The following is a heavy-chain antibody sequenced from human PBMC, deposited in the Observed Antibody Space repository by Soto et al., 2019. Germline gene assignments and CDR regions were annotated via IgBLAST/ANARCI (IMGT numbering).Heavy chain of an antibody. CDR1: GYTFTSYY. V-gene: IGHV1-46*01. D-gene: IGHD3-22*01. J-gene: IGHJ6*02. CDR2: INPSGGST. CDR3: ARGYYDSSGYYLPTVYYYYYYGMDV. Sequence: ASVKVSCKASGYTFTSYYMHWVRQAPGQGLEWMGIINPSGGSTSYAQKFQGRVTITTDTSTSTAYMELSSLRSEDTAVYYCARGYYDSSGYYLPTVYYYYYYGMDVWGQGTTVTVSS.